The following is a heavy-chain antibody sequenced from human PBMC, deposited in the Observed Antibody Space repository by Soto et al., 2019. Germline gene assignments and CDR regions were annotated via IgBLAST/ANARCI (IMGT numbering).Heavy chain of an antibody. CDR1: GDSISTNYF. CDR3: ASSFGWYAIGY. CDR2: ISHSGSV. V-gene: IGHV4-4*02. J-gene: IGHJ4*02. D-gene: IGHD6-19*01. Sequence: QVLLQESGPGLVQPSGTLSLSCAVSGDSISTNYFWGWVRQPPGKGLEGVGDISHSGSVNYNPSLKSRVTISIDKSKNQFSLKLNSVTAAGTAVCYCASSFGWYAIGYWGQGTLVIVSS.